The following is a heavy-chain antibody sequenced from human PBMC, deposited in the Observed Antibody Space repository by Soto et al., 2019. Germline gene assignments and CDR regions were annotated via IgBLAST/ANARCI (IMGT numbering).Heavy chain of an antibody. CDR1: GASINSGDYY. CDR2: IYYSGST. Sequence: LSLTCTVSGASINSGDYYWRWIRQPPGKGLEWIGHIYYSGSTYYNPSLKSRAGISVHSANSQVSLKLTSVPAAHTALYFCARILMNYYRLDYWGQGALVTVSP. J-gene: IGHJ4*02. D-gene: IGHD3-10*01. V-gene: IGHV4-30-4*01. CDR3: ARILMNYYRLDY.